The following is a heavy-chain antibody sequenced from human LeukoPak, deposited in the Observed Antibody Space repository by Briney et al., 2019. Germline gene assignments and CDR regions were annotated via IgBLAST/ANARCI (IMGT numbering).Heavy chain of an antibody. J-gene: IGHJ5*02. V-gene: IGHV3-48*01. Sequence: GGSLRLSSAASGFTFSSYAMNWVRQAPGKGLEWVSYISSSSSTIYYADSVKGRFTISRDNAKNSLYLQMNSLRAEDTAVYYCARDPRSIVEGPWGQGTLVTVSS. CDR3: ARDPRSIVEGP. CDR1: GFTFSSYA. CDR2: ISSSSSTI. D-gene: IGHD2-15*01.